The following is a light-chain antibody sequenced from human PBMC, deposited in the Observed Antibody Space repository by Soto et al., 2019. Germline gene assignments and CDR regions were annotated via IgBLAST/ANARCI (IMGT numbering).Light chain of an antibody. CDR1: SRDVGSYNL. Sequence: SALTQPASVSGSPGQSITISCTGTSRDVGSYNLVSWYQQHPGNAPKLIIYEGTKRPSGVSYRFSGSKSGNTASLTISGLQEEDEGDYHCCSFEGSSTYVFGTGTKVTVL. J-gene: IGLJ1*01. CDR3: CSFEGSSTYV. CDR2: EGT. V-gene: IGLV2-23*01.